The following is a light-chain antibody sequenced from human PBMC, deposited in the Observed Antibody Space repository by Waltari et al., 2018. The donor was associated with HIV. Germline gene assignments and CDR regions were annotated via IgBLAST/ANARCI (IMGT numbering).Light chain of an antibody. J-gene: IGKJ4*01. CDR2: DAS. CDR3: QQRSNWPKLT. CDR1: QSVSSY. V-gene: IGKV3-11*01. Sequence: GERATLSCRASQSVSSYLAWYQQKPGQAPRLLIYDASNRATGIPARFSSSGSGTDFTLTISSLEPEDFAVYYCQQRSNWPKLTFGGGSKVEIK.